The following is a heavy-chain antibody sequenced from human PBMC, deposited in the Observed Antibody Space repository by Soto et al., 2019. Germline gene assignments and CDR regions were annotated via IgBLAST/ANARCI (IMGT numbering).Heavy chain of an antibody. J-gene: IGHJ6*02. CDR2: IYYSGST. CDR3: ARIVVVPGTTYYYYGMDV. D-gene: IGHD2-2*01. CDR1: GGSVSSGSYY. Sequence: QVQLQESGPGLVKPSETLSLTCTVSGGSVSSGSYYWSWIRQPPGKGLEWIGYIYYSGSTNYNPSLKSRVTISVDTSNNHCSLKLSSVTAADPAVYYCARIVVVPGTTYYYYGMDVWGQGTTVTVSS. V-gene: IGHV4-61*03.